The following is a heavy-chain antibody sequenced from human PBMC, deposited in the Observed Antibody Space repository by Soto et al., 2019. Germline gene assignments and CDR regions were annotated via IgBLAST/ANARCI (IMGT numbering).Heavy chain of an antibody. CDR3: ATNIVATLGPYDY. Sequence: GGSLRLSCVASGFTVSSNYMSWVRQAPGKGLEWVSIIYSGGSTYYADSVKGRFTISRDNSNNTLYLQINTLRAEDTAVYYCATNIVATLGPYDYWGQGTLVTVSS. CDR2: IYSGGST. V-gene: IGHV3-66*01. D-gene: IGHD5-12*01. J-gene: IGHJ4*02. CDR1: GFTVSSNY.